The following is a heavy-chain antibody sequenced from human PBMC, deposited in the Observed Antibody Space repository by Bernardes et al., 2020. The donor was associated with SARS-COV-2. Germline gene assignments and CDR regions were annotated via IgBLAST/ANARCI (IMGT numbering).Heavy chain of an antibody. V-gene: IGHV1-18*01. Sequence: ASVKVSCKASGYTFTSYGISWVRQAPGQGLEWMGWISAYNGNTNYAQKLQGRVTMTTDTSTSTAYMELRSLRSDDTAVYYCLIVGATFGAFDIWGQGTMVTVSS. CDR3: LIVGATFGAFDI. CDR1: GYTFTSYG. D-gene: IGHD1-26*01. CDR2: ISAYNGNT. J-gene: IGHJ3*02.